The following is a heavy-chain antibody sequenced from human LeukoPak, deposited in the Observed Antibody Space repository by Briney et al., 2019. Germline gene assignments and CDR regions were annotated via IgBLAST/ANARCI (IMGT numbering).Heavy chain of an antibody. Sequence: SQTLSLTCTVSGGSISSGSYYWSWIRQPAGKGLEWIGRIYTSGSTNYNPSLKSRVTISVDTSKIQFSLKLSSVTAADTAVYYCARGYSNYDGYYFDYWGQGTLVTVSS. D-gene: IGHD4-11*01. CDR1: GGSISSGSYY. CDR3: ARGYSNYDGYYFDY. J-gene: IGHJ4*02. V-gene: IGHV4-61*02. CDR2: IYTSGST.